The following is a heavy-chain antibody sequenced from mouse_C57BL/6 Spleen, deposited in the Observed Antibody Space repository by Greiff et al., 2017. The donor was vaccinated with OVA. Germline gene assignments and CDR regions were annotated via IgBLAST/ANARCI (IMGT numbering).Heavy chain of an antibody. D-gene: IGHD3-3*01. CDR3: ARGTPFAY. CDR1: GYTFTSYD. V-gene: IGHV1-85*01. J-gene: IGHJ3*01. CDR2: IYPRDGSP. Sequence: VQLQQSGPELVKPGASVKLSCKASGYTFTSYDINWVKQRPGQGLEWIGWIYPRDGSPKYTEKFKGKATLTVDTSSSTAYMELHSLTSEDAAVCFCARGTPFAYWGQGTLVTVSA.